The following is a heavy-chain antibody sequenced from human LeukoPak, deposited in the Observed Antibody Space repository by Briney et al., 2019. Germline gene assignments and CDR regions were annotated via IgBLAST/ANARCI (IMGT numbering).Heavy chain of an antibody. CDR2: ISYDGSNK. D-gene: IGHD6-13*01. J-gene: IGHJ3*02. CDR1: GFTFSSYG. CDR3: AKVSPIAAAGDAFDI. Sequence: PGRSLRLSCAASGFTFSSYGMHWVRQAPGKGLEWVAVISYDGSNKYYADSVKGRFTISRDNSKNTLYLQMNSLRAEDTAVYYCAKVSPIAAAGDAFDIWGQGTMVTVSS. V-gene: IGHV3-30*18.